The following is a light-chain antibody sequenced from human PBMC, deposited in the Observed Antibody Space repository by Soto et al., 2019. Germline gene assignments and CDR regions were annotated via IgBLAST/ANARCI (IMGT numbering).Light chain of an antibody. J-gene: IGKJ4*01. Sequence: EIVMTQSPATLSVSPGERATLSCRASQSVSSNLAWYQQKPGQAPRLLIYGTSFRATGVPARFSGSGSGTEFTLSISGLQSEDFAVYYCQQYNNWPPLTFGGGTKVEI. CDR2: GTS. CDR3: QQYNNWPPLT. CDR1: QSVSSN. V-gene: IGKV3-15*01.